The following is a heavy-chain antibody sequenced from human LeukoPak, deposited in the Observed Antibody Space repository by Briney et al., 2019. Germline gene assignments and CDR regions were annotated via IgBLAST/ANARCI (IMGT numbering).Heavy chain of an antibody. J-gene: IGHJ3*02. Sequence: PSETLSLTYTVAGGSISNSGDYWRWIRQPPGKGLEWIASIYYSGSTYYNPSLKSRVTISVDTYKNQLSLKLSSVTAADTAVYYCARGVRDGYHRISDAFDIWGQGTMVTVSS. D-gene: IGHD5-24*01. CDR2: IYYSGST. V-gene: IGHV4-39*07. CDR3: ARGVRDGYHRISDAFDI. CDR1: GGSISNSGDY.